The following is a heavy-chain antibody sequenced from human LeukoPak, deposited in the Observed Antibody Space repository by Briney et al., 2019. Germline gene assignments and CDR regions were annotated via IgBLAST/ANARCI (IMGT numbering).Heavy chain of an antibody. Sequence: ASVKVSCKTSGYTFTDYYIHWVRQAPGQGLEWMGWINPNSVDTRYAQKFQDRVTMTRDTSTTTACMELSGLRSDDTALYYCARGSEVGGTEKNALDIWGQGTMVIVSS. J-gene: IGHJ3*02. V-gene: IGHV1-2*02. D-gene: IGHD1-26*01. CDR2: INPNSVDT. CDR1: GYTFTDYY. CDR3: ARGSEVGGTEKNALDI.